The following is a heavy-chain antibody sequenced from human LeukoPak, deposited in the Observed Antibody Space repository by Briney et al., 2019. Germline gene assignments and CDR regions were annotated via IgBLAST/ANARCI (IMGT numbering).Heavy chain of an antibody. D-gene: IGHD1-26*01. CDR1: GGSFSGYY. CDR3: ATGSGSYSYYYYMDV. J-gene: IGHJ6*03. Sequence: SETLSLTCAVYGGSFSGYYWSWIRQPPGKGLEWIGYIYYSGSTNYNPSLKSRVTISVDTSKNQFSLKLSSVTAADTAVYYCATGSGSYSYYYYMDVWGKGTTVTVSS. CDR2: IYYSGST. V-gene: IGHV4-59*01.